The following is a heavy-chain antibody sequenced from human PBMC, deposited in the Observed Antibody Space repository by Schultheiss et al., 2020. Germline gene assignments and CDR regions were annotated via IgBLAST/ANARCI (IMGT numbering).Heavy chain of an antibody. J-gene: IGHJ6*02. CDR1: GFSFDGYA. D-gene: IGHD1-26*01. CDR3: AKDLVVGATPTRDYYYYGMDV. CDR2: ISYDASNK. V-gene: IGHV3-30*18. Sequence: GGSLRLSCAASGFSFDGYAMHWVRQAPGKGLEWVAVISYDASNKYYADSVKGRFTISRDNSKNTLYLQMNSLRAEDTAVYYCAKDLVVGATPTRDYYYYGMDVWGQGTTVTVSS.